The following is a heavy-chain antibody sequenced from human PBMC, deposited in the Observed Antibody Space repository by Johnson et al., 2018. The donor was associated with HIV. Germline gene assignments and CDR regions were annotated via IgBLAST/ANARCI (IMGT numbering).Heavy chain of an antibody. CDR1: GFKLYEYD. V-gene: IGHV3-20*04. D-gene: IGHD3-10*01. J-gene: IGHJ3*02. CDR3: ARQHYYGSGSYPGAFDI. Sequence: VLLVESGGDVVRPGGSLRISCVASGFKLYEYDVSWVRQVPGKGLEWVSGINWSGGGTSYADSVKGRFTVSSDNAKNSLFLQMNSLRAEDTAVYYCARQHYYGSGSYPGAFDIWGQGTMVTVSS. CDR2: INWSGGGT.